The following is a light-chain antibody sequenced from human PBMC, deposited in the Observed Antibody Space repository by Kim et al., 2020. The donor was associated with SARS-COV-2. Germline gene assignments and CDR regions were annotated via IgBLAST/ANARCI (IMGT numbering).Light chain of an antibody. V-gene: IGLV3-19*01. CDR2: GKN. J-gene: IGLJ2*01. CDR1: SLRSYY. Sequence: VALGHTVRIKCQGDSLRSYYATWYQQKPGQAPIVVIYGKNNRPSGIPDRFSGSSSGDTASLTITGTQAGDEADYYCNSRGSNDNVLFGGGTQLTVL. CDR3: NSRGSNDNVL.